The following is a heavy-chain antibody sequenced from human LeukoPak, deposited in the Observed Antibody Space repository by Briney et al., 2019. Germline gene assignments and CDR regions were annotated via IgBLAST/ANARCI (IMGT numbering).Heavy chain of an antibody. V-gene: IGHV1-69*05. CDR3: ARVGVGATSPFGY. Sequence: SVKVSCKASGGTFSSYAISLVRQAPGQGLEWMGRIIPIFGTANYAQKFQGRVTITTDESTSTAYMELSSLRSEDTAVYYCARVGVGATSPFGYWGQGTLVTVSS. CDR1: GGTFSSYA. J-gene: IGHJ4*02. D-gene: IGHD1-26*01. CDR2: IIPIFGTA.